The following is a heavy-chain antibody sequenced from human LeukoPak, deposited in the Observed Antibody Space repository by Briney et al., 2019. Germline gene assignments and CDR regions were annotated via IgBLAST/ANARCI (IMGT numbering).Heavy chain of an antibody. CDR3: ARDRELGGNDRKRRFDL. CDR2: LSYSEST. Sequence: SETLSLTCTGSGDSISNSDYYWGCIRPPPGKGLEWIGSLSYSESTFYNPSHQSRATLIVHTSQKQFSLRSNSVTAADTAVYYCARDRELGGNDRKRRFDLWGQGTLVTVSS. J-gene: IGHJ4*02. CDR1: GDSISNSDYY. V-gene: IGHV4-39*02. D-gene: IGHD5-12*01.